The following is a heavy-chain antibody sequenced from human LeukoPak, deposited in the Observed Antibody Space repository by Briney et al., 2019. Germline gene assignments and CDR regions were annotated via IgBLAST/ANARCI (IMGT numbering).Heavy chain of an antibody. CDR1: GGSISSTHYY. CDR2: IYYSGTS. J-gene: IGHJ4*02. Sequence: PSEILSLTCTVSGGSISSTHYYWAWVRQPPGKGLEWIASIYYSGTSYYNPSLASRVTISVDTSRNPFSLKLSSVTAADTAVYYCARLEAYWGQGTLVTVSS. CDR3: ARLEAY. V-gene: IGHV4-39*01. D-gene: IGHD3-3*01.